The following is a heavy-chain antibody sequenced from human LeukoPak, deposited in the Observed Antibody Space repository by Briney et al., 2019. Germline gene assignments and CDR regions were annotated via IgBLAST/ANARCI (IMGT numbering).Heavy chain of an antibody. CDR2: ISYDGSNK. D-gene: IGHD2-15*01. CDR1: GFSFSTYG. CDR3: AKEGVARHYDY. V-gene: IGHV3-30*18. Sequence: GRSLRLSCAASGFSFSTYGMHWVRQAPGKGLEWVAVISYDGSNKYYADSVKGRFTISRDNSKNTLYLQMNSLRAEDTAVYYCAKEGVARHYDYWGQGTLVTVSS. J-gene: IGHJ4*02.